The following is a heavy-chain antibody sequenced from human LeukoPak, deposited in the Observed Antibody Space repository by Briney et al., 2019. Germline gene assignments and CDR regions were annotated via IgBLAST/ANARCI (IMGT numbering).Heavy chain of an antibody. V-gene: IGHV3-23*01. CDR1: GFTFSNYA. CDR2: ISGNGGGI. D-gene: IGHD1-26*01. J-gene: IGHJ3*02. Sequence: GGSLRLSCVVSGFTFSNYAMNWVRQAPGKGLEWVSAISGNGGGIYYADSVKGRFTISRDNSKNTLYLQMNSLRAEDTAVYYCAKDLAIVGARDAFDIWGQGTMVTVSS. CDR3: AKDLAIVGARDAFDI.